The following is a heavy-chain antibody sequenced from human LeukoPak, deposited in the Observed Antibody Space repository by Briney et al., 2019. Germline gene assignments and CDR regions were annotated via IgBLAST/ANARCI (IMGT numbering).Heavy chain of an antibody. Sequence: SETLSLTCTVSGGPITTYYLSWIRQSAGMGLEWIGRISGSGVITYNPSLKSRVILSLDTSNNHFSLKLISVTAADTAVYYCARDSGTTGEVKFDPWGQGMVTVSS. V-gene: IGHV4-4*07. J-gene: IGHJ5*02. CDR2: ISGSGVI. CDR1: GGPITTYY. CDR3: ARDSGTTGEVKFDP. D-gene: IGHD3-10*01.